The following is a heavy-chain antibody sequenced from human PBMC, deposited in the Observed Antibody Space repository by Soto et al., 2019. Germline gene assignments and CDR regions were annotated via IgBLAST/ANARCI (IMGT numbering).Heavy chain of an antibody. Sequence: EVQLVESGGGLVQSGGSLRLSCAASGFTFSSYWMSWVRQGPGKGPEWVANIKQDGSEIYYVDSVKGRFTISRDNAKSSLYLQMTSPRAEDTAVYHCAKSLSAIPGDSWGQGTLVTVSS. J-gene: IGHJ4*02. CDR1: GFTFSSYW. CDR2: IKQDGSEI. D-gene: IGHD2-2*01. CDR3: AKSLSAIPGDS. V-gene: IGHV3-7*05.